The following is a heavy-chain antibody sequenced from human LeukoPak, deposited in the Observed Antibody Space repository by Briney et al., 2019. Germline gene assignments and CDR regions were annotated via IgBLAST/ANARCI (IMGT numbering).Heavy chain of an antibody. CDR1: GFIFSPYW. CDR2: MKEDGGEK. J-gene: IGHJ2*01. Sequence: PGGSLRLSCAASGFIFSPYWVTWVRQAPGTGLEWVANMKEDGGEKFYVDSVRGRFTISRDNAKNSLYLQMNSLRVEDTGVYYCARVRTEWYIDLWGRGTLVTVST. CDR3: ARVRTEWYIDL. V-gene: IGHV3-7*01. D-gene: IGHD2-8*02.